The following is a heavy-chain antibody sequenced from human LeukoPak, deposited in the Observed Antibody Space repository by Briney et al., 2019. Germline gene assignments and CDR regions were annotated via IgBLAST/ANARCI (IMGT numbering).Heavy chain of an antibody. CDR3: ARDRMVRGVILYGMDV. CDR2: IIPIFGTA. D-gene: IGHD3-10*01. V-gene: IGHV1-69*13. CDR1: GGTFSSYA. Sequence: GASVKVSCKASGGTFSSYAICWVRQAPGQGLEWMGGIIPIFGTANYAQKFQGRVTITADESTSTAYMELSSLRSEDTAVYYCARDRMVRGVILYGMDVWGKGTTVTVSS. J-gene: IGHJ6*04.